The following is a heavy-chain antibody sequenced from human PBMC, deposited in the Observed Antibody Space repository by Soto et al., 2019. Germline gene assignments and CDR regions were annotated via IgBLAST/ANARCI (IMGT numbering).Heavy chain of an antibody. D-gene: IGHD2-2*01. Sequence: QVQLQESGPGLVKPSGTLSLTCAVSSGSISSSNWWSWVRQPPGKGLEWIGEIYHSGSTNYNPSLKSRVTRAGDESKNQFTLKLSSVTAADTAVYYCARGLVGITFTGVAFDIWGQGTMVTVSS. CDR2: IYHSGST. J-gene: IGHJ3*02. V-gene: IGHV4-4*02. CDR1: SGSISSSNW. CDR3: ARGLVGITFTGVAFDI.